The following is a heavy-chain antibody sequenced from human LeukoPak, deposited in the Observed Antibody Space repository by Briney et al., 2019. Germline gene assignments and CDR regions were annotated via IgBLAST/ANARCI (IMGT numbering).Heavy chain of an antibody. D-gene: IGHD3-10*01. CDR3: ARERYYGSGSYPPYYFAY. J-gene: IGHJ4*02. V-gene: IGHV4-59*11. CDR1: GGSISSHY. Sequence: SETLSLTCTVSGGSISSHYWSWIRQPPGKGLEWIGYIYYSGSTNYNPSLKSRVTISVDTSKNQFSLKLSSVTAADTAVYYCARERYYGSGSYPPYYFAYWGQGTLVTVSS. CDR2: IYYSGST.